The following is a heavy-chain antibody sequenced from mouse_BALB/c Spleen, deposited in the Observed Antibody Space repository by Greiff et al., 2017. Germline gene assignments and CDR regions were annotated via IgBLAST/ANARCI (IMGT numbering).Heavy chain of an antibody. D-gene: IGHD1-1*01. CDR2: IDPYYGGT. J-gene: IGHJ2*01. Sequence: EVKLMESGPELEKPGASVKISCKASGYSFTGYNMNWVKQSNGKSLEWIGNIDPYYGGTSYNQKFKGKATLTVDKSSSTAYMQLKSLTSEDSAVYYCARSDYYGSSYYFDYWGQGTTLTVSS. CDR1: GYSFTGYN. CDR3: ARSDYYGSSYYFDY. V-gene: IGHV1-39*01.